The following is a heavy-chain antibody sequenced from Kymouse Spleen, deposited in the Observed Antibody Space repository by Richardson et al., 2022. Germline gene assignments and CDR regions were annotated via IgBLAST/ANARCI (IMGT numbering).Heavy chain of an antibody. D-gene: IGHD1-7*01. CDR3: ARDLTGTTGYYYYGMDV. V-gene: IGHV3-21*03. Sequence: EVQLVESGGGLVKPGGSLRLSCAASGFTFSSYSMNWVRQAPGKGLEWVSSISSSSSYIYYADSVKGRFTISRDNAKNSLYLQMNSLRAEDTAVYYCARDLTGTTGYYYYGMDVWGQGTTVTVSS. CDR1: GFTFSSYS. J-gene: IGHJ6*02. CDR2: ISSSSSYI.